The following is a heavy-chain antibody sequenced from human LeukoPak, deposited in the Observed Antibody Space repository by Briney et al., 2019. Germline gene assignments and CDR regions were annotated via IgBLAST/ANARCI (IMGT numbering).Heavy chain of an antibody. CDR3: ARDCSSTSCYNVY. J-gene: IGHJ4*02. CDR1: GYTFTNHG. V-gene: IGHV1-18*01. CDR2: ISTYNGDT. Sequence: ASVKVSCKASGYTFTNHGFSWVRQAPGQGLEWMGWISTYNGDTNYAQNLQGRVTMTTDTSTSTAYMKMRSLRSDDTAVYYCARDCSSTSCYNVYWGQGTLVTVSS. D-gene: IGHD2-2*02.